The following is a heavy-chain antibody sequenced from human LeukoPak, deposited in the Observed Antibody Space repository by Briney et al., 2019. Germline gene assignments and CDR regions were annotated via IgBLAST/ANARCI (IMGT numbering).Heavy chain of an antibody. CDR2: IYTSGST. Sequence: PETLSLTCSVSGGSISSYYWSWIRRPAGKGLEWIGRIYTSGSTNYNPSLKSRVTMSVDTSKNQFSLKLSSVTAADTAVYYCARESVAYYYDSSGHYYFDYWGQGTLVTVSS. D-gene: IGHD3-22*01. CDR1: GGSISSYY. V-gene: IGHV4-4*07. CDR3: ARESVAYYYDSSGHYYFDY. J-gene: IGHJ4*02.